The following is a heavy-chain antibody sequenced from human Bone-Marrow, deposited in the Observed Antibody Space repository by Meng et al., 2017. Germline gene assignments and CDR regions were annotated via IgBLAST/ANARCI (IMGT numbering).Heavy chain of an antibody. V-gene: IGHV4-59*01. CDR1: SGPINSYF. Sequence: QVQLQEPGPGLVKPSETLSLTCTVSSGPINSYFWSWIRQPPGKGPEWIGYISYSGSTNYNPSLKSRVTISVDTSKNQFSLKLSSVTAADTAVYYCARAIATRPDVFDYWGQGTLVTVSS. CDR2: ISYSGST. CDR3: ARAIATRPDVFDY. D-gene: IGHD6-6*01. J-gene: IGHJ4*02.